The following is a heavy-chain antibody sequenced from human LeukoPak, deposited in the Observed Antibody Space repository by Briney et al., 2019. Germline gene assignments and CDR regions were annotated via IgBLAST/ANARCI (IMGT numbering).Heavy chain of an antibody. V-gene: IGHV3-23*01. CDR2: ISGSGGST. Sequence: GGSLRLSCAASGFTVSSNYMSWVRQAPGKGLEWVSAISGSGGSTYYADSVKGRFTISRDNSKNTLYLQMNSLRAEDTAVYYCAKGSGSYHFFFNYWGQGTLVTVSS. CDR1: GFTVSSNY. J-gene: IGHJ4*02. CDR3: AKGSGSYHFFFNY. D-gene: IGHD1-26*01.